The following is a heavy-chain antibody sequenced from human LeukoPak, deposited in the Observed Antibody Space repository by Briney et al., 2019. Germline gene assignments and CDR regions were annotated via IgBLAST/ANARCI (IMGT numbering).Heavy chain of an antibody. D-gene: IGHD3-22*01. CDR2: IIPIFGTA. V-gene: IGHV1-69*05. Sequence: SVKVSCKASGGTFSSYAISWMRQAPGQGLEWMGGIIPIFGTANYAQKLQGRVTMTTDTSTGTAYMELRSLRSDDTAVYYCARDFSGYPEGQFDYWGQGTLVTVSS. J-gene: IGHJ4*02. CDR3: ARDFSGYPEGQFDY. CDR1: GGTFSSYA.